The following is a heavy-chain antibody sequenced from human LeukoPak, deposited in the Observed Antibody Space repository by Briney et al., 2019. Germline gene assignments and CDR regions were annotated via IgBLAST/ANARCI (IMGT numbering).Heavy chain of an antibody. J-gene: IGHJ4*02. CDR2: TSSGGHT. CDR1: GGSISSGSYY. CDR3: ARDQRSLYDF. Sequence: SQTLSLTCTVSGGSISSGSYYWSWIRQPPGEGLEWIASTSSGGHTFYNPSLKSRVTISIDTSKNQFSLKLASVTAADTAIYYCARDQRSLYDFWGQGSLVTVSS. D-gene: IGHD1-26*01. V-gene: IGHV4-39*07.